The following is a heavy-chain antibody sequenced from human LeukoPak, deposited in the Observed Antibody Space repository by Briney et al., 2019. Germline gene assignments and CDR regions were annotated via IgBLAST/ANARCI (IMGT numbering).Heavy chain of an antibody. CDR1: GYTFTGYY. CDR3: ARDKKEYGDYLFGDYDY. D-gene: IGHD4-17*01. Sequence: ASVKASCKASGYTFTGYYMHWVRQAPGQGLEWMGWINPNSGGTNYAQKFQGRVTMTRDTSISTAYMELSRLRSDDTAVYYCARDKKEYGDYLFGDYDYWGQGTLVTVSS. J-gene: IGHJ4*02. CDR2: INPNSGGT. V-gene: IGHV1-2*02.